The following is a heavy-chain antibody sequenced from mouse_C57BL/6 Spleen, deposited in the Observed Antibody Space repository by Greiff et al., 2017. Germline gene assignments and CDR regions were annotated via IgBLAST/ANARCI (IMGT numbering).Heavy chain of an antibody. J-gene: IGHJ4*01. Sequence: VKLMESGPELVKPGASVKISCKASGYAFSSSWMNWVKQRPGKGLEWIGRIYPGDGDTNYNGKFKGKATLTADKSSSTAYMQLSSLTSEDSAVYFCARFQFITTVVATETYAMDYWGQGTSVTVSS. CDR1: GYAFSSSW. CDR2: IYPGDGDT. V-gene: IGHV1-82*01. D-gene: IGHD1-1*01. CDR3: ARFQFITTVVATETYAMDY.